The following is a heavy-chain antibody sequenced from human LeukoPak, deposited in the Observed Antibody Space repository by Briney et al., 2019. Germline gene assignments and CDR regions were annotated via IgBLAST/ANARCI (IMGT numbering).Heavy chain of an antibody. D-gene: IGHD3-10*01. V-gene: IGHV4-34*01. Sequence: SETLSLTCAVYGGSFSDYYWSWIRQPPGKGRGWIGEIKYSGSTYYNPSLRGRVTILVDTSKNQFSLKLSSVTAADTAVYYCASGNYYASMGYWGQGTLVTVSS. CDR2: IKYSGST. J-gene: IGHJ4*02. CDR3: ASGNYYASMGY. CDR1: GGSFSDYY.